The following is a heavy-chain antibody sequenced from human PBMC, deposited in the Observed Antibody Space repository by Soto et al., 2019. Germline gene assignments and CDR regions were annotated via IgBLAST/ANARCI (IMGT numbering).Heavy chain of an antibody. Sequence: QVQLVQSGAEVKKPGSSVKVSCTASGGTFNSYTINWVRQAPGQRLEWVGRVNPIVGMSSSASKFQGRVTMTADKSTSKAYRDLTSLKSDAPAVYYCATSYGSGSTHFAYWGQGTLVTVSS. CDR3: ATSYGSGSTHFAY. D-gene: IGHD3-10*01. CDR1: GGTFNSYT. V-gene: IGHV1-69*02. CDR2: VNPIVGMS. J-gene: IGHJ4*02.